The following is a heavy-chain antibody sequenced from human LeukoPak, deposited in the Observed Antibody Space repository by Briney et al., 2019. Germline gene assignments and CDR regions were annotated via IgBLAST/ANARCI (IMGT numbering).Heavy chain of an antibody. V-gene: IGHV3-49*03. Sequence: GGSLRLSCTASGFTFGDYAMSWFRQAPGKGLEWVGFIRSKAYGGTTEYAASVKGRFTISRDDSKSIAYLQMNSLKTEDTAVYYCTAYYDILTGYQAAFDIWGQGTMVTVSS. D-gene: IGHD3-9*01. CDR2: IRSKAYGGTT. J-gene: IGHJ3*02. CDR3: TAYYDILTGYQAAFDI. CDR1: GFTFGDYA.